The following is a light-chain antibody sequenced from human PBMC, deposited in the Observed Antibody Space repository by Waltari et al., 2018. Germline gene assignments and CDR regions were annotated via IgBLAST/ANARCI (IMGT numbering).Light chain of an antibody. CDR3: QQYNNWPPWT. Sequence: EIVRTQSPATLSVSPGERATLSCRATQSVSSNLAWYQQKPGQAPRLLIYGASTRAPGIPARFSGSGSGAEFTLTISSLQSEDSAVYYCQQYNNWPPWTFGQGTKVEIK. CDR1: QSVSSN. V-gene: IGKV3-15*01. CDR2: GAS. J-gene: IGKJ1*01.